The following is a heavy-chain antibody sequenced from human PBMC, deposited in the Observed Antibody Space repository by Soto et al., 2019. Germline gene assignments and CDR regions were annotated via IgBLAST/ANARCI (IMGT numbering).Heavy chain of an antibody. CDR2: ITVSGGST. V-gene: IGHV3-23*01. CDR3: AKDQWPNHDHGDPFDS. D-gene: IGHD4-17*01. Sequence: EVQLLDSGGGLVQSGGSLRLSCAASGFTFSSHAMNWVRQAPGKGLERVAVITVSGGSTHYADSVKGRFTISRDNSKNTLYLQMNSLRADDTAIYYCAKDQWPNHDHGDPFDSWGQGTLVTVSS. CDR1: GFTFSSHA. J-gene: IGHJ4*02.